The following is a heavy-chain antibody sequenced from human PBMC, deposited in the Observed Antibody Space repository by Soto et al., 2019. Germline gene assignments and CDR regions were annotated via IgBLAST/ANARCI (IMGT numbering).Heavy chain of an antibody. CDR3: ARDPGYGGDPPLYYFDY. CDR1: GFTYSSYE. V-gene: IGHV3-48*03. Sequence: GGSLRLSSSASGFTYSSYEMNWVRQAQGQGLEWVSYISSSGSTIYYAGFVKGRFSISRDNAKNSLFLQMSSLRAEDTAVYYCARDPGYGGDPPLYYFDYWGQGTLVTV. D-gene: IGHD2-21*02. CDR2: ISSSGSTI. J-gene: IGHJ4*02.